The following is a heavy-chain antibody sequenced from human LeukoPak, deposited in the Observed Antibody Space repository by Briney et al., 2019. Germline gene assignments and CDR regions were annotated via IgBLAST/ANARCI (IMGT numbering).Heavy chain of an antibody. CDR2: INPSGGST. Sequence: ASVKVSCKASGYTFTSYYMHWVRQAPGQGLEWMGIINPSGGSTSYAQKFQGRVTMTRDTSTSTVYMELSSLRSEDTAVYYCASQTAAAGIFFPLDYWGQGTLVTVSS. J-gene: IGHJ4*02. D-gene: IGHD6-13*01. V-gene: IGHV1-46*01. CDR3: ASQTAAAGIFFPLDY. CDR1: GYTFTSYY.